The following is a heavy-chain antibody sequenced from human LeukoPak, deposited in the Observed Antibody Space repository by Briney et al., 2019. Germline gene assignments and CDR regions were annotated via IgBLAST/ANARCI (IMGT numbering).Heavy chain of an antibody. J-gene: IGHJ4*02. CDR2: IKQDGCEK. CDR3: ARFQVGLWVHVGYYFDY. CDR1: GCTFSSYR. V-gene: IGHV3-7*01. Sequence: GGSVPVSCVASGCTFSSYRMSWVRQAPGKGLEWVGNIKQDGCEKYYVDSVQGRITISGDNRKNSLYLQMNSLRAEDMAVYYCARFQVGLWVHVGYYFDYWGQGTLVTVSA. D-gene: IGHD2/OR15-2a*01.